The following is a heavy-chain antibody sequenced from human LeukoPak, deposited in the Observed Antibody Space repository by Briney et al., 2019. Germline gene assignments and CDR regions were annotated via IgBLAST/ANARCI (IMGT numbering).Heavy chain of an antibody. V-gene: IGHV3-23*01. CDR1: GFTFSSYA. J-gene: IGHJ4*02. D-gene: IGHD1-26*01. CDR3: AKPPFGGNYQTFDS. Sequence: PGGSLRLSCAASGFTFSSYALNWVRQAPGEGLEWVPSISGTGDRTFYADSVKGRFTISRDNSKNTLSLQMNSLRAEDTAVYYCAKPPFGGNYQTFDSWGQGTLVTVSS. CDR2: ISGTGDRT.